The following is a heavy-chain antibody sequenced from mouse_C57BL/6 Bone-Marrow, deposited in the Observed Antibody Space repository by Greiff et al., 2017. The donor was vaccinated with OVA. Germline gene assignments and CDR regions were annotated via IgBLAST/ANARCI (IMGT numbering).Heavy chain of an antibody. Sequence: DVKLVESGGDLVKPGGSLKLSCAASGFTFSSYGMSWVRQTPDKRLEWVATISSGGSYTYYPDSVKGRFTISRDNAKNTLYLQMSSLTSEDTAVYYCARRDYYGEGFDYWGQGTLVTVSA. CDR3: ARRDYYGEGFDY. CDR1: GFTFSSYG. V-gene: IGHV5-6*02. CDR2: ISSGGSYT. D-gene: IGHD1-2*01. J-gene: IGHJ3*01.